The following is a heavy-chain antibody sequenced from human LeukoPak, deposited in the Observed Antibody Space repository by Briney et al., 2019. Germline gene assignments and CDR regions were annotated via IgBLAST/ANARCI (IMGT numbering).Heavy chain of an antibody. V-gene: IGHV3-48*03. CDR1: GFTFSSYE. CDR2: ISSSGSTI. Sequence: GGSLRLSCAASGFTFSSYEMNWVRQAPGKGLEWVSYISSSGSTIYYADSVKGRFTISRDNAKNSLYLQMNSLRAEDTAVYYCAREGYYSSSWYLDYWGQGTLVTVSS. D-gene: IGHD6-13*01. J-gene: IGHJ4*02. CDR3: AREGYYSSSWYLDY.